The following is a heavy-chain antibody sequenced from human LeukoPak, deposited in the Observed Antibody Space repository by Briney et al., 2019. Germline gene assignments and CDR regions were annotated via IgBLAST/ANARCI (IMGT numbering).Heavy chain of an antibody. Sequence: ASVKVSCKASGYTFTGYYMHWVRQAPGQGLEWMGRINPNSGGTNYAQKFQGRVTMTRDTSISTAYMELSRLRSDDTAVYCCARSDGSSSWYEFDYWGQGTLVTVSS. V-gene: IGHV1-2*06. CDR2: INPNSGGT. D-gene: IGHD6-13*01. CDR3: ARSDGSSSWYEFDY. J-gene: IGHJ4*02. CDR1: GYTFTGYY.